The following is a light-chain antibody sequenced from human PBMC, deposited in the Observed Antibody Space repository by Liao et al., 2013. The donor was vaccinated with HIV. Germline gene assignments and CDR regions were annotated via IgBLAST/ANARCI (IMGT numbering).Light chain of an antibody. J-gene: IGLJ2*01. CDR2: LDD. Sequence: SYDLTQPPSVSVSPGQTARITCSGRNLGLDKYSCWYQQKPGQSPVAVIYLDDKRPSGIPARFSASSSGNTATLTISGTQAVDEADYYCQAWDSSSVVFGGGTRLTVL. V-gene: IGLV3-1*01. CDR1: NLGLDKY. CDR3: QAWDSSSVV.